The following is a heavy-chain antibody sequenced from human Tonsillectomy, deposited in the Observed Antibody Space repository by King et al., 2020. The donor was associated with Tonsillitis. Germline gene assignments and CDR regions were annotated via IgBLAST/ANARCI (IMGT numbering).Heavy chain of an antibody. CDR1: GFTFSSYS. J-gene: IGHJ4*02. CDR2: ISSSSNYI. Sequence: VQLVESGGGLVKPGGSLRLSCAASGFTFSSYSMIWVRQAPGKGLEWVSSISSSSNYIYYADSVKGRFTISRDNAENSLYLQMNSLRAEDTAVYYCARLEGIYQFDDDSWGQGTLVTVSS. V-gene: IGHV3-21*01. CDR3: ARLEGIYQFDDDS. D-gene: IGHD2-2*02.